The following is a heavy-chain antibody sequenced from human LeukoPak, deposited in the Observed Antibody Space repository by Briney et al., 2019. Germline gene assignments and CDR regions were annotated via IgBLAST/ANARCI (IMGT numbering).Heavy chain of an antibody. J-gene: IGHJ6*02. CDR3: ARGAAAGANYYYYGMDV. Sequence: ASVKVSCKASGYTFTSYDINWVRQATGQGLEWMGWMNPNSGNTGYAQKFQGRVTVTRNTSISTAYMELSSLRSEDTAVYYCARGAAAGANYYYYGMDVWGQGTTVTVSS. CDR2: MNPNSGNT. D-gene: IGHD6-13*01. CDR1: GYTFTSYD. V-gene: IGHV1-8*01.